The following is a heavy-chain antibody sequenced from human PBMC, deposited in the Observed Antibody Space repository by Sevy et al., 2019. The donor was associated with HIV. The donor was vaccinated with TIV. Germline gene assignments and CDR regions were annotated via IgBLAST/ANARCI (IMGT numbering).Heavy chain of an antibody. D-gene: IGHD2-15*01. Sequence: GGSLRLSCRVSGFSFQYSMNWVRQAPGKGLEWVSSISSSSNYIYYADSLKGRFTVSRDNAKNSLYLQMNSLRAEDTAVYYCARECPSIDGRYCSGGSCYSLGDCHSGFDYWGQGTLVTVSS. V-gene: IGHV3-21*01. CDR3: ARECPSIDGRYCSGGSCYSLGDCHSGFDY. J-gene: IGHJ4*02. CDR2: ISSSSNYI. CDR1: GFSFQYS.